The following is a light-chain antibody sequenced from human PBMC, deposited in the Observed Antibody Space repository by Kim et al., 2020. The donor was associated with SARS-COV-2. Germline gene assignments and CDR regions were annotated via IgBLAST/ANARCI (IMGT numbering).Light chain of an antibody. V-gene: IGLV3-19*01. CDR3: NSRDSSGDHYV. CDR1: SLRSYY. CDR2: GKN. J-gene: IGLJ1*01. Sequence: SSELTQDPAVSVALGQTVRITCQGDSLRSYYASWYKQKPGQAPVLVIYGKNNRPAGIPVRFSGSISGNTASLTITGAQAEDEAEYYCNSRDSSGDHYVFG.